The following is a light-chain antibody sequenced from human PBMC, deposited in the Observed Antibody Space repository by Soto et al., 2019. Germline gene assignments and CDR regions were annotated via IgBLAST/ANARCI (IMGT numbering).Light chain of an antibody. Sequence: QSALTQPASVSGSTGPSITISCTGTSSDVGGYNYVSWYQQHPGKAPTLMIYEVSHRPSGVSNRFSGSKSGNTASLTISGLQAEDDADYYCSSYTSSSTPYVFGTGTKVTVL. CDR3: SSYTSSSTPYV. J-gene: IGLJ1*01. V-gene: IGLV2-14*01. CDR2: EVS. CDR1: SSDVGGYNY.